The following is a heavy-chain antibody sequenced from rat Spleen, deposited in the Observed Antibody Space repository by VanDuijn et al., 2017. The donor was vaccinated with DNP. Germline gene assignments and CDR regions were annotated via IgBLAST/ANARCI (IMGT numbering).Heavy chain of an antibody. CDR2: ITNTGGSI. Sequence: EVLLVESGGGLVQPGRSMKLSCAASGFTFSDYYMAWVRQAPGKGLEWVASITNTGGSIYYPDSVKGRFTISRDNAKSTLFLQMDNLRSEDTATYYCTRINYGGYYYVLDVWGQGASVTVSP. V-gene: IGHV5-25*01. CDR1: GFTFSDYY. D-gene: IGHD1-11*01. CDR3: TRINYGGYYYVLDV. J-gene: IGHJ4*01.